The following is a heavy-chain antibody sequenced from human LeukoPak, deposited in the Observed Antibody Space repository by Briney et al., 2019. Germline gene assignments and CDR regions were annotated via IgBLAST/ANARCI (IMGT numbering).Heavy chain of an antibody. J-gene: IGHJ6*02. D-gene: IGHD2-15*01. CDR2: IYYSGST. CDR3: ARGPACSGGSCNWYGMDV. Sequence: SGTLSLTCAVYGGSFSGYYWSWIRQPPGKGLEWIGYIYYSGSTNYNPSLKSRVTISVDTSKNQFSLKLSSVTAADTAVYYCARGPACSGGSCNWYGMDVWGQGTTVTVSS. V-gene: IGHV4-59*08. CDR1: GGSFSGYY.